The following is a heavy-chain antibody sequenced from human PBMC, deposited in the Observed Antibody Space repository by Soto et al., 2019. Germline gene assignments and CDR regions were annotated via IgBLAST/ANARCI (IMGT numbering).Heavy chain of an antibody. D-gene: IGHD6-6*01. CDR2: IYYSGST. CDR1: GGSISSSSYY. CDR3: ARHISWESSSSTSGYFDY. J-gene: IGHJ4*02. Sequence: QLQLQESGPGLVKPSETLSLTCTVSGGSISSSSYYWGWIRQPPGKGLEWIGSIYYSGSTYYNPSLKSRVTISVDTSKNQFSLKLSSVTAADTAVYYCARHISWESSSSTSGYFDYWGQGTLVTVSS. V-gene: IGHV4-39*01.